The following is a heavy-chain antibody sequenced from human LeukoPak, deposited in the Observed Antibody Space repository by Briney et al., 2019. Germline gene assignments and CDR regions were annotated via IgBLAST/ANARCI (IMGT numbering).Heavy chain of an antibody. CDR2: VSSSGST. D-gene: IGHD4-23*01. V-gene: IGHV4-59*01. J-gene: IGHJ2*01. Sequence: PSETLSLTCTVSGGSISDYYWSWIRQPSEKRLEWIGYVSSSGSTSYNPSLRTRLAISMDTSKNQFSLKLNSVTAADTAVYYCARDIDGGNYWYSDLWGRGTLVTVSS. CDR3: ARDIDGGNYWYSDL. CDR1: GGSISDYY.